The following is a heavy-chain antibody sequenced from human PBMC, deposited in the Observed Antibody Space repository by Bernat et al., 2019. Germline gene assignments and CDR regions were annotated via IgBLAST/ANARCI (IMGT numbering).Heavy chain of an antibody. V-gene: IGHV3-30*02. CDR2: IQNDGNDK. J-gene: IGHJ4*02. CDR1: GFSFSTYS. D-gene: IGHD1-1*01. Sequence: QVQLVESGGGVVQAGGSLRLSCAMSGFSFSTYSLHWVRQAPDKGLEWVAFIQNDGNDKYYADSVKGRFTISRDNSKKTLYLEMNSLRTEDTAVYYCAKGGFNPNWPLFDYWGQGTLVTVSS. CDR3: AKGGFNPNWPLFDY.